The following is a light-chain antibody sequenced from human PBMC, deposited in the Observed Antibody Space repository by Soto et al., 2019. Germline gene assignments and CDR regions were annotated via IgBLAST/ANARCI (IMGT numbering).Light chain of an antibody. Sequence: VVTQSPAPLSVSPGGSATLSCRASQSVSSNLASSQQNPGQAPRLLIYDASNRATGIPARFSGSGSGTDFTLTIRSLEPEDFAVYYCQKYGRSPTFGEGTRLEIK. CDR1: QSVSSN. V-gene: IGKV3-20*01. J-gene: IGKJ5*01. CDR2: DAS. CDR3: QKYGRSPT.